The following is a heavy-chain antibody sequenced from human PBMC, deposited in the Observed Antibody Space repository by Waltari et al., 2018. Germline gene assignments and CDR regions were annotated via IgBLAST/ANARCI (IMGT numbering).Heavy chain of an antibody. CDR3: ARVRPGHYFDY. Sequence: EVQLVESGGGLVQPGGSLRLSCSASGFIFSSSSRNWVRQAPGKGLEWVSYISTSSNTIYYADSVKGRFTISRDNAKNSLYLQMNSLRAEDTAVYYCARVRPGHYFDYWGQGTLVTVSS. CDR2: ISTSSNTI. V-gene: IGHV3-48*04. CDR1: GFIFSSSS. J-gene: IGHJ4*02.